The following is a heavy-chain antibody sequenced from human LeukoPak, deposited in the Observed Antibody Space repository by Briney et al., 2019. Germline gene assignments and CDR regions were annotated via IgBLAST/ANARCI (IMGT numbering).Heavy chain of an antibody. V-gene: IGHV1-8*03. J-gene: IGHJ6*03. CDR2: MNPNSGNT. CDR1: GYTFTSYD. CDR3: ARAPSWGGNPLGGYYPYYMDV. D-gene: IGHD4-23*01. Sequence: ASVKVSCKASGYTFTSYDINWERQATGQGLEWMGWMNPNSGNTGYAQKFQGRVTITRNTSISTAYMQLSSLRSEDTAVYYCARAPSWGGNPLGGYYPYYMDVWGKGTTATVSS.